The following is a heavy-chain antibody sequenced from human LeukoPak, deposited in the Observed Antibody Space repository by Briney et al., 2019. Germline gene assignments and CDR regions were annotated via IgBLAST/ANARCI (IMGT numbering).Heavy chain of an antibody. D-gene: IGHD3-22*01. CDR1: RFTFSSYA. V-gene: IGHV3-23*01. J-gene: IGHJ4*02. Sequence: GGSLRLSCAASRFTFSSYAMSWVRQAPGKGLEWVSAISGSGGSTYYADSVKGRFIISRDNSKNTLYLQMNSLRAEDTAVYYCARGRSSCYDSGGYYYLVYWGQGTLVTVSS. CDR2: ISGSGGST. CDR3: ARGRSSCYDSGGYYYLVY.